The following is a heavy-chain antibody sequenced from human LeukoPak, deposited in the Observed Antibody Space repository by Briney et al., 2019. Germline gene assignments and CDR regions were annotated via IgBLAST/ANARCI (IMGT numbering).Heavy chain of an antibody. V-gene: IGHV3-21*01. J-gene: IGHJ4*02. D-gene: IGHD3-3*01. Sequence: PGGSLRLSCAASGFTFSSYSMNWVRQAPGKRLEWVSSITSTSSYVFYADSVKGRFTISRDNSKNTLYLQMNSLRAEDTAVYYCARDIGGGGYYDFWSGLRYFDYWGQGTLVTVSS. CDR2: ITSTSSYV. CDR1: GFTFSSYS. CDR3: ARDIGGGGYYDFWSGLRYFDY.